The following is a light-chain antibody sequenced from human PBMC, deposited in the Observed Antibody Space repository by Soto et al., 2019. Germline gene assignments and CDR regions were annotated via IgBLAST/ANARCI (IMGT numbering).Light chain of an antibody. CDR2: EVS. J-gene: IGLJ1*01. CDR3: SSKSPDF. V-gene: IGLV2-14*01. Sequence: QSVLTQPASVSGSPGQSSTISCTGTSSGIRDYNYVSWYQQLPGNAPKLRMYEVSNRPSGISNRFSGSKSGNTASLTISGLQAEDEADYYCSSKSPDFLGTGTKVTVL. CDR1: SSGIRDYNY.